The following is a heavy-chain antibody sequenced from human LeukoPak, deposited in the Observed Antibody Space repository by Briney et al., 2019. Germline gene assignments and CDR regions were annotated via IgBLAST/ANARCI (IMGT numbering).Heavy chain of an antibody. V-gene: IGHV4-59*06. CDR2: IFYSGTT. CDR3: ARDLGGLGKIDY. Sequence: SETLSLTCTVSGVYISTYQWTWIRQPPGKGLEWIGYIFYSGTTYYNPSLKSRVIISVDASKNQFSLRLSSVTAADTAVYYCARDLGGLGKIDYWGQGTLVTVSS. CDR1: GVYISTYQ. J-gene: IGHJ4*02. D-gene: IGHD7-27*01.